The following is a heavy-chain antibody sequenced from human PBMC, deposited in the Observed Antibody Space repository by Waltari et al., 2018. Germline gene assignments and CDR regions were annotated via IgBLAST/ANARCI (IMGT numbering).Heavy chain of an antibody. CDR3: ARCASTSCYGGWIDP. Sequence: QVQLQESGPGMVRPSGTLSLTCTVYSGSISSPNWWTWVRQTPAKGLEWIGEIYYLGHTNYNPSFESRISMSVDKSRNQFSLEMKSVTAADTAVYYCARCASTSCYGGWIDPWGQGTLVTVFS. D-gene: IGHD2-2*01. CDR1: SGSISSPNW. CDR2: IYYLGHT. J-gene: IGHJ5*02. V-gene: IGHV4-4*02.